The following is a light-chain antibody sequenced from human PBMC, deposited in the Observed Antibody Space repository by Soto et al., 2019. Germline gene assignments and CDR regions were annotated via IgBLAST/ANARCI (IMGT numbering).Light chain of an antibody. V-gene: IGLV1-40*01. Sequence: QPVLTQPPSVSGAPGQRVTISCTGSRSNIGAGYDVHWYQQLPGTAPKLLIYGNSNRPSGVPDRFAGSKSGTSASLAITGLQAEDEADYYCQSYDSSLSGVFGTGTKLTVL. CDR3: QSYDSSLSGV. CDR1: RSNIGAGYD. J-gene: IGLJ1*01. CDR2: GNS.